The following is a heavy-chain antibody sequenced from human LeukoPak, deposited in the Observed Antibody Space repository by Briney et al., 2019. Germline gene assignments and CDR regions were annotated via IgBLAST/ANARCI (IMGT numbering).Heavy chain of an antibody. D-gene: IGHD2-15*01. V-gene: IGHV3-30*04. CDR2: ISYDGSNK. CDR1: GFTFSSYA. CDR3: ARGLSGPYYYYYMDV. J-gene: IGHJ6*03. Sequence: PGGSLRLSCAASGFTFSSYAMHWVRQAPGKGLEWVAVISYDGSNKYYADSVKGRFTISRDNSKNTLYLQMNSLRSDDTAVYYCARGLSGPYYYYYMDVWGKGTSVTVSS.